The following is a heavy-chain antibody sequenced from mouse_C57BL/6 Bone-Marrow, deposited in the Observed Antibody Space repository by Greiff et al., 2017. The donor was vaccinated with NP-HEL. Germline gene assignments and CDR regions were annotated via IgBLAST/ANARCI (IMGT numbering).Heavy chain of an antibody. J-gene: IGHJ2*01. CDR2: IYPGDGDT. CDR1: GYAFSSYW. V-gene: IGHV1-80*01. CDR3: ARRGFITTVVEGFDY. D-gene: IGHD1-1*01. Sequence: QVQLKQSGAELVKPGASVKISCKASGYAFSSYWMNWVKQRPGKGLEWIGQIYPGDGDTNYYGKFKGKATLTADKSSSTAYMQLSSLTSEDSAVYFCARRGFITTVVEGFDYWGQGTTLTVSS.